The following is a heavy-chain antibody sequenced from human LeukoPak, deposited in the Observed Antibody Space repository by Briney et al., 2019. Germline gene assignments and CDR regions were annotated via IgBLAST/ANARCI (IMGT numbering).Heavy chain of an antibody. D-gene: IGHD3-9*01. Sequence: ASVKVSCKASGYTFTSYDINWVRQATGQGLEWMGWMNPNSGNTGYAQKFQGRVTMTRNTSISTAYMELSSLRSEDTAVYYCAPTNFDILTGSIWFDPWGQGTLVTVSS. CDR2: MNPNSGNT. CDR3: APTNFDILTGSIWFDP. J-gene: IGHJ5*02. V-gene: IGHV1-8*01. CDR1: GYTFTSYD.